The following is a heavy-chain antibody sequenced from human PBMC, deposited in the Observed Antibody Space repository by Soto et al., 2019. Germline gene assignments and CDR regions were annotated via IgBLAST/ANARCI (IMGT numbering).Heavy chain of an antibody. CDR1: GGTFSDFT. J-gene: IGHJ3*02. CDR3: ARYWSAGTLYGAFDI. CDR2: IIPMIGAT. Sequence: QVQLVQSGSEVKKPGSSVKVSCKASGGTFSDFTLSWLRQAPGRGLEWMGGIIPMIGATNNAQKLKGRLTITADKSTGTVYMGLNSLRSDDTAVYYCARYWSAGTLYGAFDIWGQGTEVTVSP. V-gene: IGHV1-69*06. D-gene: IGHD2-15*01.